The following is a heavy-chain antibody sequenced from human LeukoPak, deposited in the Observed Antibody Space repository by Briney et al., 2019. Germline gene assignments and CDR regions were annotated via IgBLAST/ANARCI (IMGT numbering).Heavy chain of an antibody. V-gene: IGHV1-58*02. D-gene: IGHD2-15*01. CDR2: IVVGSGNT. CDR3: ATNVAATGYYYGMDV. J-gene: IGHJ6*02. CDR1: GFXFTSSA. Sequence: SVKVSCKASGFXFTSSAIQWVRQARGQRLEWIGWIVVGSGNTNYAQKFQERVTITRDMSTSTAYMELSSLRSEDTAVYYCATNVAATGYYYGMDVWGQGTTVTVSS.